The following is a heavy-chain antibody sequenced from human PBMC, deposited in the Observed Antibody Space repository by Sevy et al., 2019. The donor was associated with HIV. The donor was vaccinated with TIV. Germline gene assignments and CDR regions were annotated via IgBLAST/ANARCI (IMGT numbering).Heavy chain of an antibody. D-gene: IGHD6-13*01. CDR2: ISGSGGST. J-gene: IGHJ4*02. V-gene: IGHV3-23*01. CDR3: AKEGAIAAAGTLDY. CDR1: GFTFSSYA. Sequence: GGSLRLSCAASGFTFSSYAMSWVRQAPGKGLGWVSAISGSGGSTYYADSVKGRLTISRDNSKNTLYLQMNSLRAEDTAVYYCAKEGAIAAAGTLDYWGQGTLVTVSS.